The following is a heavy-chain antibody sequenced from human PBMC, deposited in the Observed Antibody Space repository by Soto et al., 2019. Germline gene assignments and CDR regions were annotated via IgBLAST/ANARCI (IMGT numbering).Heavy chain of an antibody. Sequence: GGSLGLSCAASRLTFTSYGVSGVRQAPGKGLEWVANIKEDGSEKYYVDSVKGRFTISRDNAKNSLCLQMNSLRAEDTAVYYCARDSVRGYYDSSGYFTALDYWGQGTLVTVSS. CDR1: RLTFTSYG. CDR3: ARDSVRGYYDSSGYFTALDY. J-gene: IGHJ4*02. CDR2: IKEDGSEK. D-gene: IGHD3-22*01. V-gene: IGHV3-7*01.